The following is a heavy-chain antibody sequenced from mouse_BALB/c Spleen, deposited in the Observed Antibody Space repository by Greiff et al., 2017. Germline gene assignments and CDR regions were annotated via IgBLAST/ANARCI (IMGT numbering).Heavy chain of an antibody. V-gene: IGHV1-20*01. D-gene: IGHD1-1*01. Sequence: VQLQQSGPELVKPGASVKISCKASDYSFTGYFMNWVMQSHGKSLEWIGRINPYNGDTFYNQKFKGKATLTVDKSSSTAHMELRSLTSEDSAVYYCARSSYYGYFDYWGQGTTRTVSS. CDR1: DYSFTGYF. CDR2: INPYNGDT. J-gene: IGHJ2*01. CDR3: ARSSYYGYFDY.